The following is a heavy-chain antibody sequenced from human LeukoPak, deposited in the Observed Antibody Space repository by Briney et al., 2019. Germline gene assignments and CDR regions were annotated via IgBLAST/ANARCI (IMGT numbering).Heavy chain of an antibody. J-gene: IGHJ6*03. CDR1: GYTFTTYG. CDR3: ARTASYYMDV. CDR2: ISAYNGNT. Sequence: ASVKVSYTPSGYTFTTYGISWVRQAPGQGLEWMGWISAYNGNTNYAQKLQGRVTMTTDTSTSTAYMELRSRRSDDTAVYYCARTASYYMDVWGKGTTVTVS. V-gene: IGHV1-18*01.